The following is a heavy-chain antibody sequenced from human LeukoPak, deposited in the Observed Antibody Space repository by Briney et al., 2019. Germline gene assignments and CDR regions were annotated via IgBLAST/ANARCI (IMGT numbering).Heavy chain of an antibody. CDR2: MSGSGGST. Sequence: PGGSLRLSCAASGFTFSSYAMSWVRQAPGKGLEWVSGMSGSGGSTYYADSVKGRFTISRDNAKNSLYLQMNSLRAEDTAVYYCASLITLTSDYYYDSSGYPFDYWGQGTLVTVSS. CDR1: GFTFSSYA. V-gene: IGHV3-23*01. J-gene: IGHJ4*02. CDR3: ASLITLTSDYYYDSSGYPFDY. D-gene: IGHD3-22*01.